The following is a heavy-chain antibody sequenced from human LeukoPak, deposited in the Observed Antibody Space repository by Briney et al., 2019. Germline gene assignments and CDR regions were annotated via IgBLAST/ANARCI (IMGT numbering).Heavy chain of an antibody. D-gene: IGHD2-2*02. CDR2: ISGSGDST. J-gene: IGHJ4*02. V-gene: IGHV3-23*01. CDR3: TKPDCPSTSCYTLDY. CDR1: GFTVSSNY. Sequence: GGSLRLSCAASGFTVSSNYMSWVRQAPGKGLEWVSAISGSGDSTYYADSVKGRFTISRDNSKNTLYLQMNSLRVEDTAVYYCTKPDCPSTSCYTLDYWGQGILVTVSS.